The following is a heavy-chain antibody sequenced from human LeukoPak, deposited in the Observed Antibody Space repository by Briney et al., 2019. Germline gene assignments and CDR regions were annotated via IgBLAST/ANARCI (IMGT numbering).Heavy chain of an antibody. V-gene: IGHV1-18*01. CDR2: ISAYNGNS. CDR3: ARGLRYFDWPAGMDV. J-gene: IGHJ6*02. Sequence: ASVKVSCKSSGYTFSSYGITWVRQAPGQGLEWMGWISAYNGNSNYAQKVQGRVTMTTDTSTSTAYMELRSLRSDDTAVHYCARGLRYFDWPAGMDVWGRGTTVTVSS. CDR1: GYTFSSYG. D-gene: IGHD3-9*01.